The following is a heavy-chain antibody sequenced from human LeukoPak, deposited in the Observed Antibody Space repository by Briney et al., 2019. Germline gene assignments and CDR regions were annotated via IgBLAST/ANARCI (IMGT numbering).Heavy chain of an antibody. CDR3: ARGIEQRWLQRVDYFDY. CDR2: ISSSSSYI. D-gene: IGHD5-24*01. Sequence: GGSLRLSCAASGFTFSNQAMNWVRQAPGKGLEWVSSISSSSSYIYYADSVKGRFTISRDNAKNSLYLQMNSLRAEDTAVYYCARGIEQRWLQRVDYFDYWGQGTLVTVSS. J-gene: IGHJ4*02. CDR1: GFTFSNQA. V-gene: IGHV3-21*01.